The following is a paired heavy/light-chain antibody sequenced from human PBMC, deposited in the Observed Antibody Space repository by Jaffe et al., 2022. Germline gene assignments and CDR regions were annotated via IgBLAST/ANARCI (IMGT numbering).Heavy chain of an antibody. J-gene: IGHJ5*02. V-gene: IGHV1-46*01. CDR2: INPSGGST. D-gene: IGHD3-10*01. Sequence: QVQLVQSGAEVKKPGASVKVSCKASGYTFTSYYMHWVRQAPGQGLEWMGIINPSGGSTSYAQKFQGRVTMTRDTSTSTVYMELSSLRSEDTAVYYCARVTDPYYYGSGSYLPEAGNWFDPWGQGTLVTVSS. CDR1: GYTFTSYY. CDR3: ARVTDPYYYGSGSYLPEAGNWFDP.
Light chain of an antibody. Sequence: EIVMTQSPATLSVSPGERATLSCRASQSVSSNLAWYQQKPGQAPRLLIYGASTRATGIPARFSGSGSGTEFTLTISSLQSEDFAVYYCQQYNNGWTFGQGTKVEIK. J-gene: IGKJ1*01. CDR2: GAS. CDR1: QSVSSN. V-gene: IGKV3-15*01. CDR3: QQYNNGWT.